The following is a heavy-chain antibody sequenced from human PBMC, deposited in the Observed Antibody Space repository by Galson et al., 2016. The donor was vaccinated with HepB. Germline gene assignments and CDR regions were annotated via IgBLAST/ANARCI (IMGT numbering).Heavy chain of an antibody. Sequence: PALVKPTQPLTLTCTFSGFSLNTFGVGVGWIRQPPGKALEWLTLIYWDNDRRYSPSLKSRLTVTRDTSKNQVVLTMTDMNPVDTATYYCAHRPNNSAYWPDWGQGALVTVSS. V-gene: IGHV2-5*02. D-gene: IGHD3-22*01. CDR2: IYWDNDR. J-gene: IGHJ4*02. CDR1: GFSLNTFGVG. CDR3: AHRPNNSAYWPD.